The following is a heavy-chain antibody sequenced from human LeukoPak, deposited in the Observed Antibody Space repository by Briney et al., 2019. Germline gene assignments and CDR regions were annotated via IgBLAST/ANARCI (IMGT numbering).Heavy chain of an antibody. CDR3: AKLRISIASTTYYFDY. CDR2: ISSSGSTI. Sequence: GGSLRLSCAASGFTFSTYSMTWVRQAPGKGLEWLSYISSSGSTIFHTDSVKGRFTISRDNAKTSLFLQMNSLRDEDTAVYYCAKLRISIASTTYYFDYWGQGTLVTVSS. J-gene: IGHJ4*02. V-gene: IGHV3-48*02. D-gene: IGHD3-10*01. CDR1: GFTFSTYS.